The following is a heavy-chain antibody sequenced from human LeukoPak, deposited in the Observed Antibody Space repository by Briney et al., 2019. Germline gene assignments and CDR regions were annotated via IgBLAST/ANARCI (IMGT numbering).Heavy chain of an antibody. D-gene: IGHD4-17*01. CDR1: GFTFSSYS. CDR3: AREPTTVTTAFDY. V-gene: IGHV3-21*01. J-gene: IGHJ4*02. Sequence: SGGSLRLSCAASGFTFSSYSMNWVRQAPGKGLEWVSSISSSSSYIYYADSVKGRFTISRDYAKNSLYLQMNSLRAEDTAVYYCAREPTTVTTAFDYWGQGTLVTVSS. CDR2: ISSSSSYI.